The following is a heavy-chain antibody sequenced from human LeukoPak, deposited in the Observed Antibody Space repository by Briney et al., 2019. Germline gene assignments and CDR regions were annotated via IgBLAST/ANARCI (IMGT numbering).Heavy chain of an antibody. V-gene: IGHV1-69*04. Sequence: SVKVSCKTSGYRFITFGINWVRQAPGQGLEWMGRIIPILNIANYTQKFQGRVTMTADKSTTTAYMELASLRSEDTAVYYCAREINNWFDPWGQGTLVTVSS. CDR3: AREINNWFDP. J-gene: IGHJ5*02. CDR1: GYRFITFG. CDR2: IIPILNIA.